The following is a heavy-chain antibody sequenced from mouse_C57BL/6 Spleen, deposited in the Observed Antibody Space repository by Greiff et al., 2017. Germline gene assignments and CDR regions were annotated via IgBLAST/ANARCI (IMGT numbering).Heavy chain of an antibody. Sequence: QVQLKQSGAELVRPGTSVKVSCKASGYAFTNYLIEWVKQRPGQGLEWIGVINPGSGGTNYNEKFKGKATLTADKSSSTAYMQRSSLTSEDSAVYFCARKNWDAWDYWGQGTTLTVSS. J-gene: IGHJ2*01. V-gene: IGHV1-54*01. CDR1: GYAFTNYL. CDR3: ARKNWDAWDY. D-gene: IGHD4-1*01. CDR2: INPGSGGT.